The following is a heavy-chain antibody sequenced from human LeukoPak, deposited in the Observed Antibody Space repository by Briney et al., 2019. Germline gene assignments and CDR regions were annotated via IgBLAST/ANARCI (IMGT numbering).Heavy chain of an antibody. CDR3: ARGRGHCYGSGRPYYYYMYV. V-gene: IGHV4-34*01. Sequence: PSETLSLTCAVDSGSFSGYYWSWIRQPPGKGLEWIGEINHSGSTNYNPSLKRRVTISVGTSKHQSSLTLSSVTAADTAVYYCARGRGHCYGSGRPYYYYMYVWRKGTTVTVSS. CDR1: SGSFSGYY. CDR2: INHSGST. J-gene: IGHJ6*03. D-gene: IGHD3-10*01.